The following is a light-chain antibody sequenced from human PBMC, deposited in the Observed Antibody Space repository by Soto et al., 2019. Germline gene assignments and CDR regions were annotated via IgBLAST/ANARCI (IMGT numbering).Light chain of an antibody. CDR1: SSDVGGYNY. V-gene: IGLV2-14*01. J-gene: IGLJ2*01. CDR3: SAYTSSSVV. CDR2: EVS. Sequence: QSALTQPASVSGSPGQSITISCTGTSSDVGGYNYVSWYQQHPGKAPKLMIYEVSNRPAGVSNPFSGSKSCNTASLTLSGIHDEDEADCYCSAYTSSSVVFGGGTQLTVL.